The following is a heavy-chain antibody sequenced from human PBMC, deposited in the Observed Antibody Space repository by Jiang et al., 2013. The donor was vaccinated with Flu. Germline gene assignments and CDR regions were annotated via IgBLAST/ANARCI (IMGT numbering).Heavy chain of an antibody. V-gene: IGHV2-5*02. CDR2: IYWDDDK. CDR3: AHILSYYYDASGFNYYFDY. J-gene: IGHJ4*02. Sequence: TSGVGVGWIRQPPGKALDWLALIYWDDDKRYSPSLKNRLAITKGTSKNQVVLTMTNMDPVDTATYYCAHILSYYYDASGFNYYFDYWGPGNPGHRLL. CDR1: TSGVG. D-gene: IGHD3-22*01.